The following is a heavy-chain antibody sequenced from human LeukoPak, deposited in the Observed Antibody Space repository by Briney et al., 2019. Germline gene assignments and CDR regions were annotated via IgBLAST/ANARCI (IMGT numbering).Heavy chain of an antibody. V-gene: IGHV4-39*01. CDR2: IYYSGTT. Sequence: SETLSLTCTVSVGSISSSSYYCGWIRQPPGKGLEWIWRIYYSGTTSYHPSVKSRATISVDTSKNQFTLKLSSETAADTAVYYCATRRGLRYFDWLPDNYSGQGTLVTVSS. CDR3: ATRRGLRYFDWLPDNY. CDR1: VGSISSSSYY. J-gene: IGHJ4*02. D-gene: IGHD3-9*01.